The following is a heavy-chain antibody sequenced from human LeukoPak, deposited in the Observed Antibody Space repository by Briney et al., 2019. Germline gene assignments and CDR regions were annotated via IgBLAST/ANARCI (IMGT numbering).Heavy chain of an antibody. CDR1: GFTFSSYW. V-gene: IGHV3-74*01. J-gene: IGHJ4*02. Sequence: GGSLRLSCAASGFTFSSYWMHWVRQAPGKGLVWVSRINSDGSSTSYADSVKGRFTISRDNAKNTLYLQMNSLRAEDTAVYYCARVSRLASDSSGWYGSPTRGSQHFDYWGQGTLVTVSS. D-gene: IGHD6-19*01. CDR3: ARVSRLASDSSGWYGSPTRGSQHFDY. CDR2: INSDGSST.